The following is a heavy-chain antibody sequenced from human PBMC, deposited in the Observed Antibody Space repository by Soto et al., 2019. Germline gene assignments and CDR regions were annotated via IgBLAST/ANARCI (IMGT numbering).Heavy chain of an antibody. D-gene: IGHD3-22*01. CDR1: GFTFSTYS. J-gene: IGHJ4*02. V-gene: IGHV3-48*01. Sequence: GGSLRLSCAASGFTFSTYSMNWVRQAPGKGLEWVSYISSSSSTIFYTDSVKGRFTVSRDNAKNSLYLQMNSLRAEDTAVYYCARPTCYYDSSGAPAYWGQGALVTVSS. CDR2: ISSSSSTI. CDR3: ARPTCYYDSSGAPAY.